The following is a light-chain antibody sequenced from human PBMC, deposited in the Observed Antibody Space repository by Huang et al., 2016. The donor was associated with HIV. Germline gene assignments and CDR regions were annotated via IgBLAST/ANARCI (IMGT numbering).Light chain of an antibody. CDR1: QSVTSY. CDR2: GAS. Sequence: SPGTLSLSPGERATLSCRASQSVTSYLAWYQQKPGQAPRLLIYGASSRATGIPDRFIGSGSGTDFTLTISRLEPTDFAVYFCQQYGRSPGTFGQGTKVEIK. CDR3: QQYGRSPGT. V-gene: IGKV3-20*01. J-gene: IGKJ2*02.